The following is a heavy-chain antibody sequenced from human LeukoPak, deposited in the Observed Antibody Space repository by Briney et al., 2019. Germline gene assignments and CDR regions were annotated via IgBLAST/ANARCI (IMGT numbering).Heavy chain of an antibody. J-gene: IGHJ5*02. Sequence: ASVKVSCKASGYTFTSYGISRVRQAPGQGLEWMGWISAYNGNTNYAQKLQGRVTMTTDTSTSTAYLEMRSLTSDDTAVYYCARDRFLWGLGNWFDLWGQGTLVTVTS. D-gene: IGHD3-3*01. CDR2: ISAYNGNT. CDR3: ARDRFLWGLGNWFDL. CDR1: GYTFTSYG. V-gene: IGHV1-18*01.